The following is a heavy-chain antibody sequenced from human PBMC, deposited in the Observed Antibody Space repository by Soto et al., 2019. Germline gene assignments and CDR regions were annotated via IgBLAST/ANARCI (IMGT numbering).Heavy chain of an antibody. CDR2: IYHSGST. J-gene: IGHJ5*02. CDR1: GGSISSGGYY. Sequence: SETLSLTCTVSGGSISSGGYYWSWIRQHPGKGLEWIGYIYHSGSTYYNPSLKSRVTISVDTSKNQFSLKLSSVTAADTAVYYCARVEPLVRGLRWFDPWGQGTLVTVSS. D-gene: IGHD3-10*01. CDR3: ARVEPLVRGLRWFDP. V-gene: IGHV4-61*08.